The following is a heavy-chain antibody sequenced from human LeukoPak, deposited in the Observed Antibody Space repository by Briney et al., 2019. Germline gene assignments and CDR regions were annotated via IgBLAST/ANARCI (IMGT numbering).Heavy chain of an antibody. CDR2: ISSSSDYI. Sequence: GGSLRLSCAASGFTFSSYTMNWVRQAPGKGLEWVSSISSSSDYIYYADSVKGRFTISRDNAKNSLYLQMNSLRAEDTAVYYCARYSSHAFYIWGQGTMVTVSS. CDR1: GFTFSSYT. J-gene: IGHJ3*02. D-gene: IGHD6-13*01. V-gene: IGHV3-21*06. CDR3: ARYSSHAFYI.